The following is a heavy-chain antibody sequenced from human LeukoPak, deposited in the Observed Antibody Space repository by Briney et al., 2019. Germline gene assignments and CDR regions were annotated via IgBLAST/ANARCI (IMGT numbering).Heavy chain of an antibody. D-gene: IGHD7-27*01. J-gene: IGHJ4*02. Sequence: GGSLRLSCAASGFTFNSYSMHWVRQAPGKGLEWVAVISSDASITYYADSVKGRFTVSRDNSKDTLYLQMNSLRGEDTAVYYCVRDGSSWGNFDYWGQGTLVSVSS. CDR1: GFTFNSYS. CDR3: VRDGSSWGNFDY. V-gene: IGHV3-30*04. CDR2: ISSDASIT.